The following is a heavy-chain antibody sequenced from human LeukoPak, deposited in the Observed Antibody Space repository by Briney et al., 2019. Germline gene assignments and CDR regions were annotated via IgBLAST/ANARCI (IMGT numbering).Heavy chain of an antibody. J-gene: IGHJ4*02. CDR1: GGSISSYY. D-gene: IGHD6-19*01. Sequence: PSETLSLTCTVSGGSISSYYWSWIRQPAGKGLEWIGRIYISGSTNYNPSLKSRVTMSVDTSKNQSSLKLSPVTAADTAVYYCASEAVAARKGFDYWGQGTLVTVSS. CDR2: IYISGST. V-gene: IGHV4-4*07. CDR3: ASEAVAARKGFDY.